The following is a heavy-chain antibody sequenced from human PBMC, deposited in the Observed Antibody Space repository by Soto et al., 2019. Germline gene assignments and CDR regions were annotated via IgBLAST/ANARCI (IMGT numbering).Heavy chain of an antibody. D-gene: IGHD6-25*01. CDR2: IYYSGST. CDR1: GGSISSGDYY. CDR3: ASTRAARFDFNWFDP. J-gene: IGHJ5*02. Sequence: QVQLQESGPGLVKPSQTLSLTCTVSGGSISSGDYYWSWIRQPPGKGLAWIGYIYYSGSTYYNPSLKSRVTISVDTSKNQFSLKLSSVPAADTAVYYCASTRAARFDFNWFDPWGQGTLVTVSS. V-gene: IGHV4-30-4*01.